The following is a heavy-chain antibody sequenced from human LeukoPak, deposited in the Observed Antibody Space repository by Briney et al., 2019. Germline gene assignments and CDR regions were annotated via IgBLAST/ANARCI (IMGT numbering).Heavy chain of an antibody. Sequence: PEGSLRLSCSASGFTFSSYAMHWVRQAPGKGLEYVSAISSNGGSTYYADSVKGRFTISRDNSKNTLYLQMSSLRAEDTAVYYCVTGPVVPAAPFYFDYWGQGTLVTVSS. J-gene: IGHJ4*02. CDR2: ISSNGGST. D-gene: IGHD2-2*01. V-gene: IGHV3-64D*06. CDR3: VTGPVVPAAPFYFDY. CDR1: GFTFSSYA.